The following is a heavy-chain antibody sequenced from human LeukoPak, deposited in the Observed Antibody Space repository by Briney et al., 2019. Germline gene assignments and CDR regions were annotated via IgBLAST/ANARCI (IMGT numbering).Heavy chain of an antibody. CDR2: ISRSGST. Sequence: SETLSLTCTVSGYSISSINYWGWIRQPPGKGLEWIGSISRSGSTYYNPSLKSRVTISVDTSKNQFSLKFISVTAADTAVYYCARGSQYSSSWIDYWGQGTLVTVSS. CDR3: ARGSQYSSSWIDY. V-gene: IGHV4-38-2*02. CDR1: GYSISSINY. J-gene: IGHJ4*02. D-gene: IGHD6-13*01.